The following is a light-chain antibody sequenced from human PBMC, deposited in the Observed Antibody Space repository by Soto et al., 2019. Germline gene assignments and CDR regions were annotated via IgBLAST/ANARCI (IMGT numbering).Light chain of an antibody. J-gene: IGKJ5*01. Sequence: DIQMTQSPSTLSASVGDRVTITCRASQSISSWLAWYQQKPGKATKRMIYAASSLQSGVPSRFSGSGSGTEFTLTISSLQPEDFATYYCLQHNSYPITFGQGTRLEIK. CDR1: QSISSW. V-gene: IGKV1-5*01. CDR3: LQHNSYPIT. CDR2: AAS.